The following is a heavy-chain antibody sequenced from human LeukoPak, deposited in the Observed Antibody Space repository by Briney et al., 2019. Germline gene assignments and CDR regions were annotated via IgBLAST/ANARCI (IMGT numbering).Heavy chain of an antibody. D-gene: IGHD3-16*02. CDR2: INHSGST. CDR1: GFTFSSYE. J-gene: IGHJ4*02. V-gene: IGHV4-34*01. CDR3: ARERTTRYHNDY. Sequence: GSLRLSCAASGFTFSSYEMNWVRQAPGKGLEWIGEINHSGSTNYNPSLKSRVTISVDTSKNQFSLKLSSVTAADTAVYYCARERTTRYHNDYWGQGTLVTVSS.